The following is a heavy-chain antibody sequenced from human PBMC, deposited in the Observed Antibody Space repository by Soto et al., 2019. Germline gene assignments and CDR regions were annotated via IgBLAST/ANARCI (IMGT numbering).Heavy chain of an antibody. Sequence: EVISYDGSNKYYADSVKGRFTISRDNSKNTLYLQMNSLRAEDTAVYYCAKGVVHCSGGSCYPPYWYIDLSGHATLVTVSS. CDR3: AKGVVHCSGGSCYPPYWYIDL. CDR2: ISYDGSNK. V-gene: IGHV3-30*18. J-gene: IGHJ2*01. D-gene: IGHD2-15*01.